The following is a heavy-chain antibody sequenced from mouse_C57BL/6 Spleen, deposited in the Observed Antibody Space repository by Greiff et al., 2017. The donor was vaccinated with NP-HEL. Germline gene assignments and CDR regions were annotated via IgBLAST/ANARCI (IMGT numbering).Heavy chain of an antibody. J-gene: IGHJ2*01. CDR2: INPYNGGT. Sequence: EVQLQQSGPVLVKPGASVKMSCKASGYTFTDYYMNWVKQSHGKSLEWIGVINPYNGGTSYNQKFKGKATLTVDKSSSTAYMELNSLTSEDSAVYYCAREGHTTVFWGQGTTLTVSS. CDR3: AREGHTTVF. CDR1: GYTFTDYY. V-gene: IGHV1-19*01. D-gene: IGHD1-1*01.